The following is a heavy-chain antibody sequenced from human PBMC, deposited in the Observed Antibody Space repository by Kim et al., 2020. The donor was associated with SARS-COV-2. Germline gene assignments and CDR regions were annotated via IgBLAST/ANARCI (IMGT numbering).Heavy chain of an antibody. V-gene: IGHV4-39*07. J-gene: IGHJ5*01. D-gene: IGHD2-21*02. Sequence: SETLSLTCTVSGGSISSSSYYWGWIRQPPGKGLEWIGSIYYSGSTYYNPSLKSRVTISVDTSKNQFSLKLSSVTAADTAVYYCARTAEGKGRGVVRSNW. CDR2: IYYSGST. CDR3: ARTAEGKGRGVVRSNW. CDR1: GGSISSSSYY.